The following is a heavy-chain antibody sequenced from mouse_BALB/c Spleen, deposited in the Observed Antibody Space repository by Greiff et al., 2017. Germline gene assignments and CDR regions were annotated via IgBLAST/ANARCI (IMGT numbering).Heavy chain of an antibody. J-gene: IGHJ2*01. Sequence: EVKVVESGGGLVKPGGSLKLSCAASGFTFSSYAMSWVRQTPEKRLEWVASISSGGSTYYPDSVKGRFTISRDNARNILYLQMSSLRSEDTAMYYCASRGNWDYWGQGTTLTVSS. CDR1: GFTFSSYA. CDR3: ASRGNWDY. D-gene: IGHD2-1*01. V-gene: IGHV5-6-5*01. CDR2: ISSGGST.